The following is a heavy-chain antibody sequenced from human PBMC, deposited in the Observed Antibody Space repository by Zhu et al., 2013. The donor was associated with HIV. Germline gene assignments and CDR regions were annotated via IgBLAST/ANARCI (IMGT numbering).Heavy chain of an antibody. CDR3: ARVFGTLGQFDF. CDR2: ISGYTGDT. D-gene: IGHD3-10*01. V-gene: IGHV1-18*01. CDR1: GYTFKTYA. Sequence: QVQLLQSGPEVRSLGPSVRFSCKASGYTFKTYAIAWLRQAPGQGLEWMGWISGYTGDTDYAQSFQDRVSLTADTPASTAYMDLRDLRSDDTAVYYCARVFGTLGQFDFWGQGTLLIVSS. J-gene: IGHJ4*02.